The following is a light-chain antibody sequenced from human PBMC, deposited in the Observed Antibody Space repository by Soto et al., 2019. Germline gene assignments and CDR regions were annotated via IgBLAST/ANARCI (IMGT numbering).Light chain of an antibody. V-gene: IGLV2-14*01. CDR1: SSDVGGYDY. CDR3: SSYTSSSTDV. CDR2: EVS. Sequence: QPALTQPASVSGSPGQSITTSCTGTSSDVGGYDYVSWYQHHPGKAPKLTIYEVSNRPSGVSNRFSGSKSGNTASLAISGLQAEDEAEYYCSSYTSSSTDVFGTGTKVTVL. J-gene: IGLJ1*01.